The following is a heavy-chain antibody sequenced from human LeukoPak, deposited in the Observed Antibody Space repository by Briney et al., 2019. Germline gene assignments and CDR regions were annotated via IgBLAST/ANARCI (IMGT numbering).Heavy chain of an antibody. CDR3: VRERSSNRPPESFDT. CDR1: GFTFRDFY. J-gene: IGHJ3*02. V-gene: IGHV3-11*04. CDR2: ISNSGITT. D-gene: IGHD6-6*01. Sequence: GGSLRLSCAASGFTFRDFYMTWIRQAPGKGLEWISYISNSGITTYYGDSVKGRFTISRDNAKKSVYLQMNSLRADDTALYFCVRERSSNRPPESFDTCGAGKLVTVSS.